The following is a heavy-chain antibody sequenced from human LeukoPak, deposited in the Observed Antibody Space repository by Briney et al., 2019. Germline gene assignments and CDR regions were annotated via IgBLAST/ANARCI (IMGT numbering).Heavy chain of an antibody. CDR3: ARGGSTVDS. Sequence: PGGSLRLSCAASGFTFSSYSMNWVRQAPGKGLEWVSYISSSSSTIYYADSVKGRFTISRDNAKNSLYLQMNSLRAEDTAVYYCARGGSTVDSWGQGTLVTVSS. D-gene: IGHD4-11*01. J-gene: IGHJ5*01. V-gene: IGHV3-48*01. CDR2: ISSSSSTI. CDR1: GFTFSSYS.